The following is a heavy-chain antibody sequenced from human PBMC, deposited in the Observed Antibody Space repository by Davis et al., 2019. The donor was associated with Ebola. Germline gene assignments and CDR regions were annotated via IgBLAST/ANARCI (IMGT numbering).Heavy chain of an antibody. V-gene: IGHV3-33*05. CDR3: ARDTNYYGPYAMDV. Sequence: GESLKISCVASGFTFTDHGMHWVRQAPGKGLEWGAVISHDGTIKSYAGAVRGRFTISRDNSNNTLYLQMHSLRAEDTAVYYCARDTNYYGPYAMDVWGQGTTVTVSS. J-gene: IGHJ6*02. CDR2: ISHDGTIK. CDR1: GFTFTDHG. D-gene: IGHD3-10*01.